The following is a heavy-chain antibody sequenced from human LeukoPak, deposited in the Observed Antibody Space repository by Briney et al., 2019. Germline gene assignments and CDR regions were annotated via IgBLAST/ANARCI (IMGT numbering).Heavy chain of an antibody. CDR3: ASSCSGGSCYSGVSWFDP. CDR2: IYHSGST. V-gene: IGHV4-38-2*02. Sequence: SSETLSLTCTVSGYSISSGYYWGWIRQPPGKGLEWIGSIYHSGSTYYNPSLKSRVTISVDTSKNQFSLKLSSVTAADTAVYYCASSCSGGSCYSGVSWFDPWGQGTLVTVSS. J-gene: IGHJ5*02. D-gene: IGHD2-15*01. CDR1: GYSISSGYY.